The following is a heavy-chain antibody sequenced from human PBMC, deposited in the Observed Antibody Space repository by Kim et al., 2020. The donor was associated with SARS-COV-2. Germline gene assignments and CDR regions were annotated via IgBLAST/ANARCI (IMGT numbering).Heavy chain of an antibody. V-gene: IGHV4-39*07. CDR2: IYYSGST. CDR3: ARAPYYDSSGYYYYYGMDV. CDR1: GGSISSSSCY. D-gene: IGHD3-22*01. Sequence: SETLSLTCTVSGGSISSSSCYWGWIRQPPGEGLEWIGSIYYSGSTYYNPSLKSRVTISGDTSKNQFSLNLSSVTAADTAVYYCARAPYYDSSGYYYYYGMDVWGQGTTVTVSS. J-gene: IGHJ6*02.